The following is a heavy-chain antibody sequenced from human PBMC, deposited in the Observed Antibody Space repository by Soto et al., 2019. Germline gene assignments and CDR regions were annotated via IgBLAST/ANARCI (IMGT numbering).Heavy chain of an antibody. CDR1: GFTFSSYA. V-gene: IGHV3-30-3*01. CDR3: ARDRKGGDSWFWDYFDY. CDR2: ISYDGSNK. D-gene: IGHD6-13*01. Sequence: QVQLVESGGGVVQPGRSLRLSCAASGFTFSSYAMHWVRQAPGKGLEWVAVISYDGSNKYYADSVKRRFTISRDDSKNTLFLQMNSLRPEDTAVYYCARDRKGGDSWFWDYFDYWGQGILVTVSS. J-gene: IGHJ4*02.